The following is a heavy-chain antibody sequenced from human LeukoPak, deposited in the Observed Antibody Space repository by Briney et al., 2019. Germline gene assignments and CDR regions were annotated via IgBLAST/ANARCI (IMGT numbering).Heavy chain of an antibody. J-gene: IGHJ4*02. CDR1: GYTFTSYG. D-gene: IGHD3-22*01. V-gene: IGHV1-18*01. CDR2: ISAYNGNT. CDR3: ARAARYYYDSSGYYYH. Sequence: GASVKVSCKASGYTFTSYGISWVRQAPGQGLEWMGWISAYNGNTIYAQKLQGRVTMTTDTSTSTAYMELRSLRSDDTAVYYCARAARYYYDSSGYYYHWGQGTLVTVSS.